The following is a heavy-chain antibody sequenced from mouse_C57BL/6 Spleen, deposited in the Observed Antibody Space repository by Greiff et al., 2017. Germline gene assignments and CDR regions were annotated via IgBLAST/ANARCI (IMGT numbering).Heavy chain of an antibody. Sequence: EVQRVESGGGLVKPGGSLKLSCAASGFTFSDYGMHWVRQAPEKGLEWVAYISSGSSTIYYADTVKGRFTISRDNAKNTLFLQMTSLRSEDTAMYYCARGGIYSRYYYAMDYWGQGTSVTVSS. CDR1: GFTFSDYG. V-gene: IGHV5-17*01. CDR2: ISSGSSTI. J-gene: IGHJ4*01. CDR3: ARGGIYSRYYYAMDY. D-gene: IGHD2-14*01.